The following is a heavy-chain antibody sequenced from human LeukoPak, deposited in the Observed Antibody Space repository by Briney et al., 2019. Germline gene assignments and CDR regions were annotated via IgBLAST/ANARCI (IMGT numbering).Heavy chain of an antibody. CDR1: GFTFSSYS. V-gene: IGHV3-21*01. CDR3: ARGRSRHSSSLPPGYFQH. CDR2: ISSSSSYI. J-gene: IGHJ1*01. D-gene: IGHD6-6*01. Sequence: GGSLRLSCAASGFTFSSYSMNWVRQAPGKGLEWVSSISSSSSYIYYADSVKGRFTISRDNAKNSLYLQMNSLRAEDTAVYYCARGRSRHSSSLPPGYFQHWGQGTLVTVSS.